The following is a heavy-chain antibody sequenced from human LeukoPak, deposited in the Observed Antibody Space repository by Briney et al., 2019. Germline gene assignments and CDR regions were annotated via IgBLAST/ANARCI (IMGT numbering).Heavy chain of an antibody. Sequence: SQTLSLTCTVSGGSISSGDYYWSWVRQPPGKGLEWIGEIYHSGSTNYNPSLKSRVTISVDKSKNQFSLKLSSVTAADTAVYYCASLLPYCGGDCYYDYWGQGTLVTVSS. CDR1: GGSISSGDYY. J-gene: IGHJ4*02. D-gene: IGHD2-21*02. CDR3: ASLLPYCGGDCYYDY. V-gene: IGHV4-30-4*01. CDR2: IYHSGST.